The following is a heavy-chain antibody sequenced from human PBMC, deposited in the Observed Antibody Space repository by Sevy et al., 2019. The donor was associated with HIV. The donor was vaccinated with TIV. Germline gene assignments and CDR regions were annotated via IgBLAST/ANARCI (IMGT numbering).Heavy chain of an antibody. CDR3: ARGYFDY. CDR2: INHSGST. J-gene: IGHJ4*02. Sequence: SETLSLTCAVYGGSFSGYYWSWIRQPPGKGLEWIGEINHSGSTNYNPSLKSRVTISVDTSKNQFTLKLSSVTAADTAVYYCARGYFDYWGQGTLVTVSS. CDR1: GGSFSGYY. V-gene: IGHV4-34*01.